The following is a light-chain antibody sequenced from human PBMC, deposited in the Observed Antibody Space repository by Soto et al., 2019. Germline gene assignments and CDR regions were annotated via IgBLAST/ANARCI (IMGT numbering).Light chain of an antibody. V-gene: IGKV3D-20*02. J-gene: IGKJ1*01. CDR2: GAS. Sequence: IVLTQSPATLSVSPGERATLSCRASQSVSSNYLAWYQQKPGQAPRLLIYGASSRATGIPDRFSGSGSGTDFTLTISSLEPEDFAVYYCQQRSNWPPTWTFGQGTKVDIK. CDR1: QSVSSNY. CDR3: QQRSNWPPTWT.